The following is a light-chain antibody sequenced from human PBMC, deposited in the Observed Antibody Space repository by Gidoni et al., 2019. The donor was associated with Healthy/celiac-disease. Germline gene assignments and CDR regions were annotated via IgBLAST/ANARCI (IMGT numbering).Light chain of an antibody. CDR1: QSISSY. CDR3: QQSYSTPYT. V-gene: IGKV1-39*01. J-gene: IGKJ2*01. Sequence: DLQMTQSPSSLSASVGDIVTITCRASQSISSYLNWYQQKPGKAPKLLIYAASSLQSGVPSRFSGSGSGTDFTLTISSLQPEDFATYYCQQSYSTPYTFGQWTKLEIK. CDR2: AAS.